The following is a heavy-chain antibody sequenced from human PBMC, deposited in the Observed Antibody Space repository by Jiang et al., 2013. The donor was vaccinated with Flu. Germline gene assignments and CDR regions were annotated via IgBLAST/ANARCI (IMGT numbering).Heavy chain of an antibody. Sequence: SPGLVKPSQTLSLTCTVSGGSMTSGVYYWSWIRQHPGKGLEWIGYIYHSGSTYYNPSLKSRVFISEDTSKNQFSLNLNSVTAADTAVYYCVRLRDDTGYYRAFDVWGQGTMVTIPS. V-gene: IGHV4-31*03. CDR2: IYHSGST. CDR1: GGSMTSGVYY. J-gene: IGHJ3*01. CDR3: VRLRDDTGYYRAFDV. D-gene: IGHD3-9*01.